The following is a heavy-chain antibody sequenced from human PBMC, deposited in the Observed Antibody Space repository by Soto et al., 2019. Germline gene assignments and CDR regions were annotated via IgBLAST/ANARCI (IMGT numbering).Heavy chain of an antibody. J-gene: IGHJ6*02. CDR2: IYYSGST. Sequence: KSSETLSLTCTVSGGSISSYYWSWIRQPPGKGLEWIGYIYYSGSTNYNPSLKSRVTTSVDTSKNQFSPKLSSVTAADTAVYYCARGRTGWELRYYGMDVWGQGTTVTVSS. CDR1: GGSISSYY. CDR3: ARGRTGWELRYYGMDV. V-gene: IGHV4-59*01. D-gene: IGHD1-26*01.